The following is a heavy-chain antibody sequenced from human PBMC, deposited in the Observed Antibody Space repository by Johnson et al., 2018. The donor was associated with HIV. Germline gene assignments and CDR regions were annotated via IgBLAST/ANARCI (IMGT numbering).Heavy chain of an antibody. J-gene: IGHJ3*02. D-gene: IGHD3-22*01. Sequence: MLLVESGGGLVQPGGSLRLSCAASGFAFSNYAMTWVRQAPGKGLEWVSSIAGSGGNTYDADSVKGRFPISRDNSKNTLYLQMNSLTAEDTALYYCARGGYYDSSGSAFDIWGQGTMVTVSS. CDR3: ARGGYYDSSGSAFDI. V-gene: IGHV3-23*04. CDR2: IAGSGGNT. CDR1: GFAFSNYA.